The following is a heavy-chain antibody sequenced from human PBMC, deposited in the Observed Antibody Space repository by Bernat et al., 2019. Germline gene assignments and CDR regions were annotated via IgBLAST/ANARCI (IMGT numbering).Heavy chain of an antibody. D-gene: IGHD3-22*01. J-gene: IGHJ4*02. Sequence: EVQLVESGGGLVQPGGSLKLSCVTSAFSFSGSPMHWIRQASGKGLEWVGRLGSKADNYATSYAASVRGRFTISRDESKNMAYLQMNSLKTVDTAVYSCIRYTYDSSGYPVLAYWGQGTLVTVSS. CDR1: AFSFSGSP. V-gene: IGHV3-73*01. CDR3: IRYTYDSSGYPVLAY. CDR2: LGSKADNYAT.